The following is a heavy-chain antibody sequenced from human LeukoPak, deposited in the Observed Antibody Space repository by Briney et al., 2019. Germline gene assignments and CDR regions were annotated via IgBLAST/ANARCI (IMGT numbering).Heavy chain of an antibody. V-gene: IGHV4-59*08. J-gene: IGHJ4*02. CDR1: GGSIRSYY. Sequence: PSDTLSLTCTVSGGSIRSYYWSWIRQPPGKALEWIGYIYYRGSTNNKPSLKSRATISVEASKNQFSLKLSSVTAADTAVYYCASGSYYFDYWGQGTLVTV. D-gene: IGHD1-26*01. CDR2: IYYRGST. CDR3: ASGSYYFDY.